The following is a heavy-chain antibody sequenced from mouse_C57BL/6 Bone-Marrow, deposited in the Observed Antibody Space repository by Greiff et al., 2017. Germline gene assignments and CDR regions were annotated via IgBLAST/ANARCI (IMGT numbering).Heavy chain of an antibody. CDR3: SRLGRFTY. CDR2: INPSSGYT. J-gene: IGHJ3*01. CDR1: GYTFTSYT. V-gene: IGHV1-4*01. Sequence: QVHVKQSGAELARPGASVKMSCKASGYTFTSYTMHWVKQRPGQGLEWIGYINPSSGYTKYNQKFKDKATLTADKSSSTSYMQLSSLTSEDSAVYYCSRLGRFTYWGQGTLVTVSA.